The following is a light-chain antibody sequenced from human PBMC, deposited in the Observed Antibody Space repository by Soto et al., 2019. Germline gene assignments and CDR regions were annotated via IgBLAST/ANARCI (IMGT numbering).Light chain of an antibody. Sequence: QSVLTQPPSASGTPGQRVTISCSGSTSNIGRDIVNWYQQVPGTAPKLLIYSNNRRPSGVPDRFSGSKSGTSASLAISGLQSGDEANYYCASWDGSLNGWVFGGGTKLTVL. CDR2: SNN. CDR1: TSNIGRDI. V-gene: IGLV1-44*01. CDR3: ASWDGSLNGWV. J-gene: IGLJ3*02.